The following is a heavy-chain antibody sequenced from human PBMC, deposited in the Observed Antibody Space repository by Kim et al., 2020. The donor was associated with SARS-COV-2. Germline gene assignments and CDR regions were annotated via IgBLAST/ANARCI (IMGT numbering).Heavy chain of an antibody. V-gene: IGHV1-2*02. J-gene: IGHJ6*02. D-gene: IGHD6-13*01. Sequence: ASVKVSCKASGYTFTGYYMHWVRQAPGQGLEWMGWINPNSGGTNYAQKFQGRVTMTRDTSISTAYMELSRLRSDDTAVYYCARGGGAAGFRSIFYYYYYGMDVWGQGTTVTVSS. CDR1: GYTFTGYY. CDR3: ARGGGAAGFRSIFYYYYYGMDV. CDR2: INPNSGGT.